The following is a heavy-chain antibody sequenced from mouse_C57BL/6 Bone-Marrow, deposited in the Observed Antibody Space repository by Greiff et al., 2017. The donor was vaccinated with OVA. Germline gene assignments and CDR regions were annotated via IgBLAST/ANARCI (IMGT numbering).Heavy chain of an antibody. CDR2: INPNNGGT. D-gene: IGHD2-12*01. CDR1: GYTFTDYY. J-gene: IGHJ3*01. CDR3: ARDSYDGSGFAY. V-gene: IGHV1-26*01. Sequence: VQLQQSGPELVKPGASVKISCKASGYTFTDYYMNWVKQSPGKSLEWIGDINPNNGGTSYNQKFKGKATLTVDKSSSTAYMELRSLTSEDSAVYYCARDSYDGSGFAYWGQGTLVTVSA.